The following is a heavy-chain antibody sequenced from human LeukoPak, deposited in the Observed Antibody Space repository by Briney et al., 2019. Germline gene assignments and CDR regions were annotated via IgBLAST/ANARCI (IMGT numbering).Heavy chain of an antibody. J-gene: IGHJ6*02. Sequence: ASVKVSCKASGGTFSSYAISWVRQAPGQGLEWMGGIIPIFGTENYAQKFQGRVTITADESTSTAYMELSSLRSEDTAVYYCATTTLRYFDWLYPSRYYYYCYGMDVWGQGTTVTVSS. CDR3: ATTTLRYFDWLYPSRYYYYCYGMDV. V-gene: IGHV1-69*13. CDR2: IIPIFGTE. CDR1: GGTFSSYA. D-gene: IGHD3-9*01.